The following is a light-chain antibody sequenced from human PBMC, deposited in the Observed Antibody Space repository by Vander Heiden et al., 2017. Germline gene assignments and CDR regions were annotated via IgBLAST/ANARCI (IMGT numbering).Light chain of an antibody. CDR1: QSVLYSSNDKNY. CDR2: WAS. Sequence: DIVMTPSPAPLPLSLVERPTIISYSSQSVLYSSNDKNYLAWYQQKPGQPPKILIYWASARESGVPDRFSGSGSGTDFTLTISSLQAEDVAVYYCLQYYNPVLTFGGGTKVEIK. CDR3: LQYYNPVLT. J-gene: IGKJ4*01. V-gene: IGKV4-1*01.